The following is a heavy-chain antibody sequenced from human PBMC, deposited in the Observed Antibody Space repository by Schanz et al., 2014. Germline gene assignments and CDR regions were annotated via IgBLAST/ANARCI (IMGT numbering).Heavy chain of an antibody. CDR2: IGGSGDST. CDR1: GFTFNSYA. Sequence: VQLVESGGGVVQPGGSLRLSCAASGFTFNSYAFHWVRQAPGKGLEWVSGIGGSGDSTHYADSVKGRFIISRDNSKNTLYLQVNSLRAEDTAVYYCAKHVRSLTGNDYWGQGTLXTVSS. CDR3: AKHVRSLTGNDY. V-gene: IGHV3-23*04. D-gene: IGHD3-9*01. J-gene: IGHJ4*02.